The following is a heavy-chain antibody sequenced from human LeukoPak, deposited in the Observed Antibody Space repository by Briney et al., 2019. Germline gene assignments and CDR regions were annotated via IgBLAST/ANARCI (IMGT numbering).Heavy chain of an antibody. CDR2: ISSSSSYI. CDR1: GFTFSSYS. V-gene: IGHV3-21*01. D-gene: IGHD3-22*01. Sequence: GGSLRLXCAASGFTFSSYSMNWVRQAPGKGLEWVSSISSSSSYIYYADSVKGRFTISRDNAKNSLYLQMNSLRAEDTAVYYCARDSIYDSSGYYYEIDYWGQGTLVTVSS. J-gene: IGHJ4*02. CDR3: ARDSIYDSSGYYYEIDY.